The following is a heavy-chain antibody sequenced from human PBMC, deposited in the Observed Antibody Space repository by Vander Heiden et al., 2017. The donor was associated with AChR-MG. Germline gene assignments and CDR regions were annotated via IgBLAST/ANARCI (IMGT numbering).Heavy chain of an antibody. Sequence: EVQLLESGGGLVQPGGSLRLSGTASGFTFSSYAMSWVRQDPGKGLEWVSAISGSGGSTYYADSVKGRFTISRDNSKNTLYLQMNSLRAEDTAVYYCAKGAARGPLGGDYWGQGTLVTVSS. D-gene: IGHD1-26*01. J-gene: IGHJ4*02. CDR2: ISGSGGST. CDR3: AKGAARGPLGGDY. V-gene: IGHV3-23*01. CDR1: GFTFSSYA.